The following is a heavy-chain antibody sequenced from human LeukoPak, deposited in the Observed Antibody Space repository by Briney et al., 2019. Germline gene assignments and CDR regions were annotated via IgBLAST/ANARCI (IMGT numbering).Heavy chain of an antibody. D-gene: IGHD6-6*01. CDR2: ISGSGGST. CDR3: AKDRRGAQLVIC. CDR1: GCTFSSYA. Sequence: GGSLRLSCAASGCTFSSYAMSWVRQAPGKGLEWVSAISGSGGSTYYADSVKGRFTISRDNSKNTLYLQMNSLRAEDTAVYYCAKDRRGAQLVICWGQGTLVTVSS. J-gene: IGHJ4*02. V-gene: IGHV3-23*01.